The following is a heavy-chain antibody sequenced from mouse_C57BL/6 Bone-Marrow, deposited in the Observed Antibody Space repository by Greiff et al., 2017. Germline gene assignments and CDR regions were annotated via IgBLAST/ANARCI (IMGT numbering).Heavy chain of an antibody. J-gene: IGHJ4*01. CDR3: ARWAVVVPYAMDY. CDR2: IYPRDGST. Sequence: QVQLKESGPELVKPGASVKLSCKASGYTFTSYDINWVKQRPGQGLEWIGWIYPRDGSTKYNEKFKGKGTLTVDTSSSTAYMELHSLTSEDSAVYFCARWAVVVPYAMDYWGQGTSVTVSS. V-gene: IGHV1-85*01. D-gene: IGHD1-1*01. CDR1: GYTFTSYD.